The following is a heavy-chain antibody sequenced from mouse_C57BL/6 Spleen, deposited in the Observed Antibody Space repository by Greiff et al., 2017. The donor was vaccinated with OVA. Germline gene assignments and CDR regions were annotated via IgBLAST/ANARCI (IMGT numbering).Heavy chain of an antibody. CDR3: AREGAYGVDFDD. CDR1: GFTFSDYG. V-gene: IGHV5-17*01. D-gene: IGHD1-1*01. CDR2: ISSGSSTI. J-gene: IGHJ2*01. Sequence: EVQLVESGGGLVKPGGSLKLSCAASGFTFSDYGMNWVRQPPEKGLEWVAYISSGSSTIYYADTVKGRFTITSDNAKNTLFLQMTSLRSEDTAMYYCAREGAYGVDFDDWGQSTTLSASS.